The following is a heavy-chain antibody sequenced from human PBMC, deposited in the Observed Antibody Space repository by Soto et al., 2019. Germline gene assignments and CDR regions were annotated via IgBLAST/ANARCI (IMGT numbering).Heavy chain of an antibody. CDR1: GGSISSYY. CDR2: IYYSGST. Sequence: SETLSLTCTVSGGSISSYYWSWIRQPPGKGLEWIGYIYYSGSTNYNPSLKSRVTISVDTSKNQFSLKLSSVTAADTAVYYCARDSGTSPRAHYYYYMDVWGKGTTVTVSS. CDR3: ARDSGTSPRAHYYYYMDV. D-gene: IGHD6-25*01. V-gene: IGHV4-59*01. J-gene: IGHJ6*03.